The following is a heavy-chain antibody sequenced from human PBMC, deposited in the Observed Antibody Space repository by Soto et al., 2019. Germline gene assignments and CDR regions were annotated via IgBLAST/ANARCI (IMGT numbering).Heavy chain of an antibody. Sequence: SETLSLTCAVYGGSFSGYYWNWIRQPPGKGLEWIGEIHHSGSTNYNPSLKSRVTISEHTSKNQFSLKLSCLSAADTAVYYCAREDRYSTSTSCKYDMDVWGQGNTVT. CDR1: GGSFSGYY. CDR3: AREDRYSTSTSCKYDMDV. CDR2: IHHSGST. J-gene: IGHJ6*02. V-gene: IGHV4-34*01. D-gene: IGHD2-2*01.